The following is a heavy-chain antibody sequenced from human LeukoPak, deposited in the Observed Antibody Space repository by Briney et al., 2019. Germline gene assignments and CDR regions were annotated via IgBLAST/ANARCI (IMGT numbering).Heavy chain of an antibody. D-gene: IGHD6-19*01. CDR1: GGTFSSYA. CDR3: ARGGSLAVAPHQYYFDY. J-gene: IGHJ4*02. Sequence: SVKVSCKASGGTFSSYAISWVRQAPGQGLEWMGRIIPMFGTANYAQKFQGRVTMTRDTSTSAVYMEVSSLRSEDTAVYYCARGGSLAVAPHQYYFDYWGQGTLVTVSS. CDR2: IIPMFGTA. V-gene: IGHV1-69*05.